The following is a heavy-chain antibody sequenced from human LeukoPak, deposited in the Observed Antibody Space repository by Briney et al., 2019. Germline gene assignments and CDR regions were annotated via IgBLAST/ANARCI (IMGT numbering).Heavy chain of an antibody. CDR1: GFTFNNYA. Sequence: PGGSLRLSCAASGFTFNNYAMNWVRQAPGKGLEWVSSISGGGETTYYADSAKGRFTISRDNSKNTLYLQMNSLRAEDTAVYYCARDSGYSSSWVWGQGTLVTVSS. CDR2: ISGGGETT. V-gene: IGHV3-23*01. J-gene: IGHJ4*02. CDR3: ARDSGYSSSWV. D-gene: IGHD6-13*01.